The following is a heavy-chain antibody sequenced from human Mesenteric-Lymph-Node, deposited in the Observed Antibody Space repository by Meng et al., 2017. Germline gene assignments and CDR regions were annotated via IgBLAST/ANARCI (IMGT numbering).Heavy chain of an antibody. CDR3: ARGVLLWDY. J-gene: IGHJ4*02. CDR2: MDYRKSN. D-gene: IGHD2-2*01. CDR1: ADTTSGVEYV. Sequence: VKQPGPGPGLPKPSPTLSLTFSVCADTTSGVEYVWSWLRQPPGMGLEWIGYMDYRKSNIYNPTSRSRITISADTTKNQFTMKLSSVAAADTDVYLCARGVLLWDYWGQGTLVTVSS. V-gene: IGHV4-30-4*01.